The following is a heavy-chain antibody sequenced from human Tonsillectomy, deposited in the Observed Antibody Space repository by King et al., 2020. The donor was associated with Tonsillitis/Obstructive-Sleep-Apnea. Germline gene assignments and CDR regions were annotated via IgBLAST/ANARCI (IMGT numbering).Heavy chain of an antibody. D-gene: IGHD3-10*01. Sequence: VQLVESGGGLVQTGRSLRLSCAASGFTFDDYAMHWVRQAPGKGLEWVSGISWNSGSIGYVDSVKGRFTISRDNAKNSLYLQMNSLRAEDTALYYCAKDILHYGAGEDDLWGQGTMVTVSS. J-gene: IGHJ3*01. CDR3: AKDILHYGAGEDDL. CDR1: GFTFDDYA. CDR2: ISWNSGSI. V-gene: IGHV3-9*01.